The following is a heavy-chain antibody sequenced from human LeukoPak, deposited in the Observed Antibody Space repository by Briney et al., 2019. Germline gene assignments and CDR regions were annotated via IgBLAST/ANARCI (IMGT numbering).Heavy chain of an antibody. CDR2: IYHSGST. CDR3: AREDPAAGTK. J-gene: IGHJ4*02. Sequence: SETLSLTCTVSGYSISSGYYWGWIRQPPGKGLEWIGSIYHSGSTYYNPSLKSRVTISVDTSKNQFSLKLSSVTAADTAVYYCAREDPAAGTKWGQGTLVTVSS. D-gene: IGHD6-13*01. CDR1: GYSISSGYY. V-gene: IGHV4-38-2*02.